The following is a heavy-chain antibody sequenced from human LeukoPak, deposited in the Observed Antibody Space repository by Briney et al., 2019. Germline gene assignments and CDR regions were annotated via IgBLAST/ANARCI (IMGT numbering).Heavy chain of an antibody. Sequence: SETLSLTCTVSGGSISGSISSYYWNWIRQPPGKGLEWIGYIYYSGSTNYNPSLKSRVTISVDTSKNQFSLKLSSVTAADTAVYYCARSHIPYCSSTSCYAFDIWGQGTMVTVSS. CDR2: IYYSGST. V-gene: IGHV4-61*05. CDR1: GGSISGSISSYY. D-gene: IGHD2-2*01. CDR3: ARSHIPYCSSTSCYAFDI. J-gene: IGHJ3*02.